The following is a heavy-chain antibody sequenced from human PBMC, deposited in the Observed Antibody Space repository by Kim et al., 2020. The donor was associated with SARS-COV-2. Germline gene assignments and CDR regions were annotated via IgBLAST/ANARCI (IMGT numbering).Heavy chain of an antibody. CDR3: ARDRYYDSSGYYLGSFDI. Sequence: SETLSLTCTVSGGSISSYYWSWIRQPPGKGLEWIGYIYYSGSTNYNPSLKSRVTISVDTSKNQFSLKLSSVTAADTAVYYCARDRYYDSSGYYLGSFDI. V-gene: IGHV4-59*01. J-gene: IGHJ3*02. CDR1: GGSISSYY. CDR2: IYYSGST. D-gene: IGHD3-22*01.